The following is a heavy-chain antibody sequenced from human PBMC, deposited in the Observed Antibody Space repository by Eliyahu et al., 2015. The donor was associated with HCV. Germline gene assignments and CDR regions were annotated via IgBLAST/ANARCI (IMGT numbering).Heavy chain of an antibody. J-gene: IGHJ2*01. Sequence: EVQLVESGGDLVQPGGSLRLSCAASXFTFXSYAITWGPQGPGKGGEWVSAISGTGGSTYYADSVKGRFTISRDNSKNTLYLQMNSLRAEDTAIYYCAKAPFDYGDYPGYFDLWGRGTLVTVSS. V-gene: IGHV3-23*04. CDR1: XFTFXSYA. CDR3: AKAPFDYGDYPGYFDL. D-gene: IGHD4-17*01. CDR2: ISGTGGST.